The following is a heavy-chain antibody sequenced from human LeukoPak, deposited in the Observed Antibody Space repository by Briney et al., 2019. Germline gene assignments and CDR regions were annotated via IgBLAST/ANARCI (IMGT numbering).Heavy chain of an antibody. CDR3: ASGSDYYGSGSDDY. D-gene: IGHD3-10*01. J-gene: IGHJ4*02. CDR1: GFSFSSYG. CDR2: MSYDGSNQ. V-gene: IGHV3-30*03. Sequence: GRSLRLSCAAAGFSFSSYGMHWVRQAPGKGLEWVAVMSYDGSNQYYADSVKGRFTISRDNSKNTLYLQMNSLRAEDTAVYYCASGSDYYGSGSDDYWGQGALVTVCS.